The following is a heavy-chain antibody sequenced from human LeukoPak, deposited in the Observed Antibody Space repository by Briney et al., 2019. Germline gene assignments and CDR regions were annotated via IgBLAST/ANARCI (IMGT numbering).Heavy chain of an antibody. CDR3: AKDFTSWTYYYGSGAFDY. V-gene: IGHV3-30*18. Sequence: GRSLRLSCAASGFTFSSYGMHWVRQAPGKGLEWVAVISYDGSNKYYADSVKGRFTISRDNSKNTLYLQMNSLRAEDTAVYYCAKDFTSWTYYYGSGAFDYWGQGTLVTVSS. J-gene: IGHJ4*02. D-gene: IGHD3-10*01. CDR1: GFTFSSYG. CDR2: ISYDGSNK.